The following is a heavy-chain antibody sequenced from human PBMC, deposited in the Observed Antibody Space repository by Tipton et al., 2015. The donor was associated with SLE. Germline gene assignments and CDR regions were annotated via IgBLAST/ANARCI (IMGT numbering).Heavy chain of an antibody. D-gene: IGHD3/OR15-3a*01. CDR2: IYYSGST. CDR1: GGSFSGYY. J-gene: IGHJ6*03. V-gene: IGHV4-31*02. Sequence: LRLSCAVYGGSFSGYYWSWIRQHPGKGLEWIGYIYYSGSTYYNPSLKSRVTISVDTSKNQFSLKLSSVTAADTAVYYCASVPPDWGGDYYMDVWGKGTTVTVSS. CDR3: ASVPPDWGGDYYMDV.